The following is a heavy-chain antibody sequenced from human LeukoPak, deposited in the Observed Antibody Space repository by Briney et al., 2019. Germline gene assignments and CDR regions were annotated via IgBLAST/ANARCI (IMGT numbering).Heavy chain of an antibody. J-gene: IGHJ5*02. CDR3: ARDPSGSWSPHNWFDP. Sequence: GGSLRLSCAASGFPFSSYGVHWVRQAPGKGLEWVAFIPYDGSDKFYADSVKGRFTISRDNAKNSLYLQMNSLRAEDTAVYYCARDPSGSWSPHNWFDPWGQGTLVTVSS. CDR1: GFPFSSYG. V-gene: IGHV3-30*02. D-gene: IGHD6-13*01. CDR2: IPYDGSDK.